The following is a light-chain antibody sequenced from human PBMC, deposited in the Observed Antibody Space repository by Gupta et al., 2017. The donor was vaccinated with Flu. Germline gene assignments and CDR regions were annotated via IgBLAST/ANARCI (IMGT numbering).Light chain of an antibody. Sequence: EIVMTQSPDTLSVSPGERATLSCRASQSISSNVAWYQHKPGLAPRLLIFGASTRATGIADRFSGSGSGTEFTLTISSLESEDFAVYYCQQYDDWPPITFGQGTRLEIK. CDR2: GAS. CDR3: QQYDDWPPIT. V-gene: IGKV3-15*01. J-gene: IGKJ5*01. CDR1: QSISSN.